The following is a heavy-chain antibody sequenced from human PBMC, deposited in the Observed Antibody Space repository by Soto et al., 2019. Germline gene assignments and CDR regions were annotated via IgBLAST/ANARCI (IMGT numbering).Heavy chain of an antibody. V-gene: IGHV1-69*04. CDR2: IIPILGIA. Sequence: SVKVSCKASGGTFSSYTISWVRQAPGQGLEWMGRIIPILGIADYAQKFQGRVTITADKSTSTAYMELSSLRSEDTAVYYCARESTMVRGVHYYYYMDVWGKGTTVTVSS. J-gene: IGHJ6*03. CDR3: ARESTMVRGVHYYYYMDV. CDR1: GGTFSSYT. D-gene: IGHD3-10*01.